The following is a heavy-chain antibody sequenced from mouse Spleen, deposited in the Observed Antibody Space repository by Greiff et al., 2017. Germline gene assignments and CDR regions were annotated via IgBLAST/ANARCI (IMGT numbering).Heavy chain of an antibody. CDR3: ARSVLREAWFAY. J-gene: IGHJ3*01. V-gene: IGHV1S56*01. Sequence: QVQLKQSGPELVKPGASVRISCKASGYTFTSYYIHWVKQRPGQGLEWIGWIYPGNVNTKYNEKFKGKATLTADKSSSTAYMQLSSLTSEDSAVYFCARSVLREAWFAYWGQGTLVTVSA. D-gene: IGHD1-1*01. CDR1: GYTFTSYY. CDR2: IYPGNVNT.